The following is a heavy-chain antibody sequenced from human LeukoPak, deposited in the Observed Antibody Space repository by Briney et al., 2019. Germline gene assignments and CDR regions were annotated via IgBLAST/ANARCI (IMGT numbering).Heavy chain of an antibody. V-gene: IGHV3-33*01. J-gene: IGHJ4*02. CDR2: IWYDGSNK. Sequence: PGGSLRLSCAASGFTFSSYGMHWVRQAPGKGLEWVAVIWYDGSNKYYADSVKGRFTISRDNSKNTLYLQMNSLRAEDTAVYYCARGLDGSGSGSSPLDYWGQGTLVTVSS. D-gene: IGHD3-10*01. CDR1: GFTFSSYG. CDR3: ARGLDGSGSGSSPLDY.